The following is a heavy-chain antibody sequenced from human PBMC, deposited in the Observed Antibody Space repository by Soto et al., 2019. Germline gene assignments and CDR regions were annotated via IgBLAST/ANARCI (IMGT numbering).Heavy chain of an antibody. D-gene: IGHD3-22*01. Sequence: SETLSLTCTVSGDSISAYSWSWVRQPPGKGLEWIGNIHYNGNTKYNPSLKSRVSMSVDTSKNQFSLRLISVTAADTAVYYCAITYYNASSGPFDYWGQGTLVTVSS. CDR3: AITYYNASSGPFDY. V-gene: IGHV4-59*12. CDR2: IHYNGNT. J-gene: IGHJ4*02. CDR1: GDSISAYS.